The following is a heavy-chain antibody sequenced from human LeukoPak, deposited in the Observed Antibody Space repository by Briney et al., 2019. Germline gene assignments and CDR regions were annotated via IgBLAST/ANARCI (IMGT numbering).Heavy chain of an antibody. D-gene: IGHD3-10*01. J-gene: IGHJ5*02. Sequence: GGSLRLSCAASGFTFSSYAMSWVRQGPGEGLEWVSYISSSSSTIYYADSVKGRFTISRDNAKNSLYLQMNSLRAEDTAVYYCARRGKENWFDPWGQGTLVTVSS. V-gene: IGHV3-48*01. CDR3: ARRGKENWFDP. CDR1: GFTFSSYA. CDR2: ISSSSSTI.